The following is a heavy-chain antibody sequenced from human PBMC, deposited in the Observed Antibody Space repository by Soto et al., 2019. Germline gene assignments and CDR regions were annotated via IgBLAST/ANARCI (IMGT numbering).Heavy chain of an antibody. CDR2: IYRDGST. CDR1: GFTVSSNY. J-gene: IGHJ6*03. D-gene: IGHD7-27*01. V-gene: IGHV3-66*01. Sequence: GGSLRLSCAASGFTVSSNYMTWVRQAPGKGLEWVSLIYRDGSTYYPDSVKGRFIISTDSSKNTLYLQMNSLRVEDTAVYYCGRDLTPSPYMDVWGKGTTVTVSS. CDR3: GRDLTPSPYMDV.